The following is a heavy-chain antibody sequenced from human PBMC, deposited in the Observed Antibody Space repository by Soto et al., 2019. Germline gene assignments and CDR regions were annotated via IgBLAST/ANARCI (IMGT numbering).Heavy chain of an antibody. J-gene: IGHJ3*02. CDR2: ISAYNGNT. D-gene: IGHD3-22*01. CDR1: GYTFTSYG. CDR3: ARDYYYDSSGYPNHDAFDI. Sequence: GASVKVSCKASGYTFTSYGISWVRQAPGQGLEWMGWISAYNGNTNYAQKLQGRVTMTTDTSTSTAYMELRSLRSDDTAVYYCARDYYYDSSGYPNHDAFDIWGQGTMVTVSS. V-gene: IGHV1-18*01.